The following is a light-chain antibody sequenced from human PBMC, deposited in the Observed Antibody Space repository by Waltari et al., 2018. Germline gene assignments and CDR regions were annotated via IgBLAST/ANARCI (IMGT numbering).Light chain of an antibody. CDR3: SSYTTSGTLI. CDR2: EAI. CDR1: SRDVGTYNR. J-gene: IGLJ2*01. V-gene: IGLV2-18*02. Sequence: QSALTQPPSVSGSPGQSVTISCTGTSRDVGTYNRVSWYQQPPGTAPRLLIYEAIHRPSGVPYRFSGSKAGDTASLTISELQPEDEADYYCSSYTTSGTLIFGGGTTLTVL.